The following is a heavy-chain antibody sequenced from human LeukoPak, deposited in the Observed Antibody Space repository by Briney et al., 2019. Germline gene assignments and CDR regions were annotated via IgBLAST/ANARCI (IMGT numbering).Heavy chain of an antibody. D-gene: IGHD3-10*01. CDR2: INYNGHT. J-gene: IGHJ6*02. V-gene: IGHV4-34*01. CDR3: AVLRSHYGLDV. CDR1: GGSFSGNY. Sequence: SETLSLTCALSGGSFSGNYWRWIRQAPGKGLEWIGEINYNGHTNYNPSLESQVTIFIDTSENQFALTLSAVTAADTAIDFCAVLRSHYGLDVWGQGTTVLVS.